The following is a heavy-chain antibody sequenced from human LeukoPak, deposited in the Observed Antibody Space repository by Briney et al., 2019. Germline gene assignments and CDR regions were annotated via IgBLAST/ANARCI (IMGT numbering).Heavy chain of an antibody. CDR1: GFTFSSYW. V-gene: IGHV3-7*01. Sequence: PGGTLRLSCAASGFTFSSYWMSWVRQAPGKGLESVANIKQDGSEKYYVDSVKGRFTISRDNAKNSLYLQMNSLRVEDTAVYYCARGLYNRNYWGQGTLVTVSS. CDR3: ARGLYNRNY. D-gene: IGHD1-14*01. J-gene: IGHJ4*02. CDR2: IKQDGSEK.